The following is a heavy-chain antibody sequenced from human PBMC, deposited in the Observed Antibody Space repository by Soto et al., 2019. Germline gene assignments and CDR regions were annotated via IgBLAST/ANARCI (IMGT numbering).Heavy chain of an antibody. CDR2: IHGDGSNT. CDR1: GLSFSNFR. Sequence: EAQLVESGGGLVQPGGSLRLSCAASGLSFSNFRMHWVRQPPGRGLVWVSRIHGDGSNTIYADSVKGRFTISRDNAKNTLYLQMSSLRVEDTAVYYCATGYGGDTNLWGQGTLVTVSS. J-gene: IGHJ4*02. CDR3: ATGYGGDTNL. D-gene: IGHD2-21*02. V-gene: IGHV3-74*01.